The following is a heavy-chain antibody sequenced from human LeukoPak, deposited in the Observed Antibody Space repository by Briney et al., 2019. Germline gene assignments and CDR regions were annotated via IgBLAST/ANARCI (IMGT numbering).Heavy chain of an antibody. V-gene: IGHV3-30*18. CDR3: AKEEDSFQWLHSAFDI. CDR2: ISYDGSNE. J-gene: IGHJ3*02. Sequence: GGSLRLSCAASGFTFSSYGMHWVRQTPGKGLEWVAVISYDGSNEYYADSVKGRFTISRDNSKNTLYLQMNSLRAEDTAVYYCAKEEDSFQWLHSAFDIWGQGTMVTVSS. CDR1: GFTFSSYG. D-gene: IGHD6-19*01.